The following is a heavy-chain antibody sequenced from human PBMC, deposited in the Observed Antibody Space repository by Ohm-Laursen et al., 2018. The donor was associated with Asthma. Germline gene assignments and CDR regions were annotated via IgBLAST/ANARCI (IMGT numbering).Heavy chain of an antibody. J-gene: IGHJ4*02. CDR3: ARDSGWNALDH. D-gene: IGHD1-1*01. Sequence: SLRLSCAAPGFPFNTSWMTWVRQVPGKGLEWVANIKPDGTENAYLDSVRGRFTISKDNAKNSLFLQMNSLRGEDTALYYCARDSGWNALDHWGQGTLVSVSS. CDR2: IKPDGTEN. V-gene: IGHV3-7*05. CDR1: GFPFNTSW.